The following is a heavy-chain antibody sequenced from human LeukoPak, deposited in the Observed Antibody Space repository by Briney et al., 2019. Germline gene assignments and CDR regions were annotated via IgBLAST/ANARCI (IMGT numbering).Heavy chain of an antibody. CDR3: AKDSPSGSHSNGVDY. D-gene: IGHD1-26*01. V-gene: IGHV3-30*18. CDR2: ISYDGSNK. CDR1: GFTFSSYG. J-gene: IGHJ4*02. Sequence: GRSLRLSCAASGFTFSSYGMHWVRQAPGKGLEWVAVISYDGSNKYYADSVKGRFTISRDNSKNTLYLQMNSLRAEDTAVYYCAKDSPSGSHSNGVDYWGQGTLVTVSS.